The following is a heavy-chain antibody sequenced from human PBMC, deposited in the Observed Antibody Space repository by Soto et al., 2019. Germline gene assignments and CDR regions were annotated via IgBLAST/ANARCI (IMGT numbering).Heavy chain of an antibody. Sequence: QVQLVQSGAEVKKPGSSVKVSCKASGGTFSSYAISWVRQAPGQGLEWMGGIIPIFGTANYAQKFQGRVTITAXXXXXXXXXXXXXXXXXXXXXXXXXXXFXXXAXXXTVNWFDPWGQGTLVTVSS. J-gene: IGHJ5*02. V-gene: IGHV1-69*12. CDR3: XXXFXXXAXXXTVNWFDP. D-gene: IGHD4-17*01. CDR1: GGTFSSYA. CDR2: IIPIFGTA.